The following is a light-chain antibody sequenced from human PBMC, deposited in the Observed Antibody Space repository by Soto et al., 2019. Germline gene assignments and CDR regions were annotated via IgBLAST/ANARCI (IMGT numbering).Light chain of an antibody. V-gene: IGLV9-49*01. CDR1: SGYSYYK. J-gene: IGLJ3*02. Sequence: QSVLTQPPSASASLGASVTLTCTLSSGYSYYKVDWYQQRPGKGPRFVMRVGTGGIVGSKGDGIPDRFSVLGSGLNRYLTIKNIQEEDESDYHCGADHGSGSNFVVFGGGTQLTVL. CDR3: GADHGSGSNFVV. CDR2: VGTGGIVG.